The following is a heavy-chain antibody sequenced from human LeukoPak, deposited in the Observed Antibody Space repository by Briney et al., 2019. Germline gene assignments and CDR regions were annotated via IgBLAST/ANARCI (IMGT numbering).Heavy chain of an antibody. V-gene: IGHV1-2*02. Sequence: GASVKVSCKASGYTFTGYYMHWVRQAPGLGLEWMGWINPNSGGTNYAQKFQGRVTMTRDTSISTAYMELSRLRSDDTAVYYCARGGVSGYYYVYYYYYMDVWGKGTTVTISS. CDR2: INPNSGGT. J-gene: IGHJ6*03. D-gene: IGHD3-22*01. CDR1: GYTFTGYY. CDR3: ARGGVSGYYYVYYYYYMDV.